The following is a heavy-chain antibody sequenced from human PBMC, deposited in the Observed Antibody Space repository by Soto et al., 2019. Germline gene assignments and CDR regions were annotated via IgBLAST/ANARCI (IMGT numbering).Heavy chain of an antibody. V-gene: IGHV4-31*03. CDR1: GGSISSRTSY. CDR2: IYYGGDS. CDR3: AREGGGGVDC. D-gene: IGHD1-26*01. Sequence: QVQLQESGPGLVKPSQTLSLTCTVSGGSISSRTSYWSWIRQHPGKGLEWIGYIYYGGDSFYNPPPKSGVTIAIDTSENPASRRLSSGTAADTAGYFWAREGGGGVDCWGQGTLVTVAS. J-gene: IGHJ4*02.